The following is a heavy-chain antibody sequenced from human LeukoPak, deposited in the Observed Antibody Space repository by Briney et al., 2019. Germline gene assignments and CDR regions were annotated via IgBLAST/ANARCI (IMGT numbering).Heavy chain of an antibody. J-gene: IGHJ6*02. Sequence: GGSLRLSCSASGFPFSSYAMHWVRQAPGKGLEYVSAISDSGGSTYYADSVKGRFTISRDDSKNTLYLQMSSLRAEDTAVYFCVRGYSFGPYGMDVWGQGTTVTVSS. V-gene: IGHV3-64D*09. CDR2: ISDSGGST. CDR1: GFPFSSYA. D-gene: IGHD2-15*01. CDR3: VRGYSFGPYGMDV.